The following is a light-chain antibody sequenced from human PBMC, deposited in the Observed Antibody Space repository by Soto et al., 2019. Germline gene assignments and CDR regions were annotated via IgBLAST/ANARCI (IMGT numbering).Light chain of an antibody. CDR3: LQYKTYPWT. J-gene: IGKJ1*01. CDR1: QSLSTW. CDR2: KVS. V-gene: IGKV1-5*03. Sequence: DIQMTQSPSTLSASIGDRVTITCRASQSLSTWLAWFQQKPGKAPKGLIYKVSGLESGVPPRFSGSGSETVFTLTINSLQPDDFATYYCLQYKTYPWTFDQGTKVDIK.